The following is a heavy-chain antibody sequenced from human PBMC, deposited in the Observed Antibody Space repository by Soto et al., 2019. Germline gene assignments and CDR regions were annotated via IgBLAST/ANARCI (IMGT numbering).Heavy chain of an antibody. CDR1: GFTFSSNA. CDR3: VKEGGYGSSGKWFDP. J-gene: IGHJ5*02. V-gene: IGHV3-23*01. Sequence: EVQMLESGGGLVQPGGSLRVSCAASGFTFSSNAISWVRQAPGKGLEWVPAISGSGDNTYYADSVKGRFTISRDNSKNKLYVEMNSLRADDTAVYYCVKEGGYGSSGKWFDPWGRGTLVTVAS. D-gene: IGHD6-13*01. CDR2: ISGSGDNT.